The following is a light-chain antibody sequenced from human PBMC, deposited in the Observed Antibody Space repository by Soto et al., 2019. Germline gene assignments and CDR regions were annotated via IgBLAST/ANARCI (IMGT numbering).Light chain of an antibody. CDR2: GAS. V-gene: IGKV3-15*01. Sequence: EIVMTQSPATLSVSPGERATLSCRVSQSLTSNLAWYQQKPGQPPRLLIYGASSRATGIPARFSGSGSGTEFTLTISSLQSEDFAVYYCQQYNNWPRTFGQGTKVEI. J-gene: IGKJ1*01. CDR1: QSLTSN. CDR3: QQYNNWPRT.